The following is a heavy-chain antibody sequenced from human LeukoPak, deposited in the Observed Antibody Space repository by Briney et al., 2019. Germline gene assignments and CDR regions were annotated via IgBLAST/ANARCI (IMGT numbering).Heavy chain of an antibody. CDR2: IIPIFGTA. CDR1: GGTFSSYA. V-gene: IGHV1-69*05. Sequence: SVKVPCKASGGTFSSYAISWVRQAPGQGLEWMGKIIPIFGTANYAQKFQGRVTITTDESTSTAYMELSSLRSEDTAVYYCAREDVLRSLEWQYYFDYWGQGTLVTVSS. D-gene: IGHD3-3*01. CDR3: AREDVLRSLEWQYYFDY. J-gene: IGHJ4*02.